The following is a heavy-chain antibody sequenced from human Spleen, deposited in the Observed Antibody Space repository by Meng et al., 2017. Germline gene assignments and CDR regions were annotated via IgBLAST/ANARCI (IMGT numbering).Heavy chain of an antibody. V-gene: IGHV4-34*01. CDR2: INHSGST. D-gene: IGHD5-24*01. Sequence: WGPGLFTPSAPLSLACAVYGGSFSGYYVCWIRPPPRKGLDWIGKINHSGSTNYNPSLKSRVTISVDTSKNQFSLKLSSVTAADTAVYYCARDRRDGYKKGGGYFQHWGQGTLVTVSS. J-gene: IGHJ1*01. CDR3: ARDRRDGYKKGGGYFQH. CDR1: GGSFSGYY.